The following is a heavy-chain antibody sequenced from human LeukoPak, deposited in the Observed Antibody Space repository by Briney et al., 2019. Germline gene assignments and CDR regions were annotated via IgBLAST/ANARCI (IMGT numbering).Heavy chain of an antibody. CDR1: GFTFINSW. J-gene: IGHJ4*02. CDR3: ATDLHFGYCTATSCANY. D-gene: IGHD2-2*03. V-gene: IGHV3-15*01. Sequence: PEGSLRLSCAASGFTFINSWMTWVRQAPGKGLEWVGRIRSTPDGGATDYAAPVKGRFTISRDDSKNTLYLQMSSLRTEDTAVYYCATDLHFGYCTATSCANYWGQGTLVTVSS. CDR2: IRSTPDGGAT.